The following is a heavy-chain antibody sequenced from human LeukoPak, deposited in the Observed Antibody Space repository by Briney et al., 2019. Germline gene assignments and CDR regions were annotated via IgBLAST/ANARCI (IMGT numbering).Heavy chain of an antibody. J-gene: IGHJ3*02. V-gene: IGHV3-9*01. CDR1: GFTFDDYA. CDR2: INWNGGNI. D-gene: IGHD3-22*01. Sequence: PGRSLRLSCAASGFTFDDYAMHWVRQAPGKGLEWVSGINWNGGNIGYADSVKGRFTISRDNAKNSLHLQMNSLRAEDTAVYYCARDPYYYESSGYFFGAFDIWGQGTMVTVSS. CDR3: ARDPYYYESSGYFFGAFDI.